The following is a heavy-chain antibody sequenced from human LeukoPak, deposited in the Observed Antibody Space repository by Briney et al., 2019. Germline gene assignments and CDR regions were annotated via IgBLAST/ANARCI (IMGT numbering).Heavy chain of an antibody. CDR1: GFTFSSYW. Sequence: PGGSLRLSCAASGFTFSSYWMTWVRQAPGKGLEWVANIKQDGSEKYYVDSVRGRFTLPRDNAKNSLYLQMNSLRAEDTAVYYCARRYCSGTSCYPNFDYWGQGTLVTVSS. CDR3: ARRYCSGTSCYPNFDY. CDR2: IKQDGSEK. J-gene: IGHJ4*02. D-gene: IGHD2-2*01. V-gene: IGHV3-7*01.